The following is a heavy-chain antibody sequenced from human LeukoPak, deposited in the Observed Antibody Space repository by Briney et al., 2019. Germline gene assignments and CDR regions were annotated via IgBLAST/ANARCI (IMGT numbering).Heavy chain of an antibody. V-gene: IGHV4-39*01. D-gene: IGHD4-17*01. Sequence: PSETLSLTYTVSGGSISSSSYYWGWIRQPPWKGLEWIGSIYYSGSTYYNPSLKSRVTISVDTSKNQFSLKLSSVTAADTAVYYCASYYGDYGVSYHYYMDVWGKGTTVTVSS. CDR3: ASYYGDYGVSYHYYMDV. CDR2: IYYSGST. CDR1: GGSISSSSYY. J-gene: IGHJ6*03.